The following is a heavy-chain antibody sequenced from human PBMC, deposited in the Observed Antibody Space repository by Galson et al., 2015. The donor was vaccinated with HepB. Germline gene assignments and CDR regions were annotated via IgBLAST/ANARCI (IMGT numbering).Heavy chain of an antibody. Sequence: SLRLSCAASGFTFSNYGMHWVRQAPGKGLEWVAYIQYIGFTKYYGDSVTGRFTISRDNSKNTLYLQMNSLRPEDTALYHCARNTPASGYHGLHYGGQGTLVTVSS. CDR1: GFTFSNYG. V-gene: IGHV3-30*02. CDR2: IQYIGFTK. J-gene: IGHJ4*02. D-gene: IGHD6-25*01. CDR3: ARNTPASGYHGLHY.